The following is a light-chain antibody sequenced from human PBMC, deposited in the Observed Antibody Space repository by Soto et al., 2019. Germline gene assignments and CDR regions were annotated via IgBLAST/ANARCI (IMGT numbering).Light chain of an antibody. Sequence: EIVLTQSPGTLSLSPGERVTLSCRASQSVIDNYLAWFQQKPGQAPRLLIYRASSRATGIPDRFSGSGSGTDFALTINRLEPDDFAVYYCQQYGGMWTFGQGTKVDIK. CDR1: QSVIDNY. V-gene: IGKV3-20*01. CDR3: QQYGGMWT. J-gene: IGKJ1*01. CDR2: RAS.